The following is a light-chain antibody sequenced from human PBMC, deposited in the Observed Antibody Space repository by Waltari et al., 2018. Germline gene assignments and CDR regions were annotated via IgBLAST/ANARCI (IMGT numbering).Light chain of an antibody. Sequence: DIVMTQSPDSLALSLGERSTINCNSSQSVLYSSNNKNYLAWYQQKPGQPPKLLIYWASTRESGVPDRFSGSGSGTDFTLTISRLQAEDVAVYYCQQYYSTPRTFGQGTKVEIK. J-gene: IGKJ1*01. CDR2: WAS. V-gene: IGKV4-1*01. CDR1: QSVLYSSNNKNY. CDR3: QQYYSTPRT.